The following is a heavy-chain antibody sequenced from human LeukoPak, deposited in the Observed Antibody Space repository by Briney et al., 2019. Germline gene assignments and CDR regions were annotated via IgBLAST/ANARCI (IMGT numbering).Heavy chain of an antibody. CDR2: IYYSGST. D-gene: IGHD7-27*01. V-gene: IGHV4-61*01. CDR3: ARGSNWGGFDY. J-gene: IGHJ4*02. Sequence: SETLSLTCTVSGGSVSSGSYYWSWIRQPPGKGLEWIEYIYYSGSTNYNPSLKSRVTISVDTTKNQFSLKLSSVTAADTAVYYCARGSNWGGFDYWGQGTLVTVSS. CDR1: GGSVSSGSYY.